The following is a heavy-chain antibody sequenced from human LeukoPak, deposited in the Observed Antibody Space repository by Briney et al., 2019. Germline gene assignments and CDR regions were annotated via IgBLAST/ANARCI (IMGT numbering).Heavy chain of an antibody. J-gene: IGHJ4*02. CDR2: ISGGDPTT. V-gene: IGHV3-23*01. D-gene: IGHD3-10*01. CDR3: AKQSLLLRGPLLVYYFDF. CDR1: DFSFTTYT. Sequence: GGSLRLSCAASDFSFTTYTMSWVRQAPGKGLEWVSSISGGDPTTYYADSVKGRFTISRDNSKNTLYLQMNSLRAEDTAIYYCAKQSLLLRGPLLVYYFDFWGQGTLVTVSS.